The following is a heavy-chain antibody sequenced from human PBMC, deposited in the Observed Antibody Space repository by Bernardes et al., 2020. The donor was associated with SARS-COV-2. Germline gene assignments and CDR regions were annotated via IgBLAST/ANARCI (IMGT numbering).Heavy chain of an antibody. CDR2: INVGNANT. D-gene: IGHD5-12*01. CDR3: ARPSGYDGDY. CDR1: GYTFTHYA. V-gene: IGHV1-3*01. Sequence: ASVKVSCKASGYTFTHYAIHWVRQAPGQRLEWMGWINVGNANTRYSQKIQGRVTITRDTSASTVYMELSSLTSEDTAVYYCARPSGYDGDYWGQGTLVTVSS. J-gene: IGHJ4*02.